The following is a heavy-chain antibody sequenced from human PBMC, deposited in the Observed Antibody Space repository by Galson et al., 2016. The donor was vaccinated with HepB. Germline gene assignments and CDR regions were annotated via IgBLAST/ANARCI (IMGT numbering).Heavy chain of an antibody. CDR3: AKDLWELRGEPTFFDY. V-gene: IGHV3-23*01. CDR1: GLTFSNYA. CDR2: ISGSGGIT. J-gene: IGHJ4*02. D-gene: IGHD1-7*01. Sequence: SLRLSCAASGLTFSNYAMSWVRQAPGKGLEWVSTISGSGGITYYANSVKGRFTISRDNFKKTLHLQMNSLRAEDTAIYYCAKDLWELRGEPTFFDYWGQGTLVTVSS.